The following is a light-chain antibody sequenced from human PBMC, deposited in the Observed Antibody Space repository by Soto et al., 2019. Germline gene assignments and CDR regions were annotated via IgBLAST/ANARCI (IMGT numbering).Light chain of an antibody. Sequence: EIVLTQSPATLSLSPGERATLSCRASQSVSSYLAWYQQKPGQAPRLLIYDASNRATGIPARFSGSGSGPDFTLTISSLETEDFAVYYGQQRSTWPPGSTFGPGTKVDIK. CDR1: QSVSSY. V-gene: IGKV3-11*01. J-gene: IGKJ3*01. CDR3: QQRSTWPPGST. CDR2: DAS.